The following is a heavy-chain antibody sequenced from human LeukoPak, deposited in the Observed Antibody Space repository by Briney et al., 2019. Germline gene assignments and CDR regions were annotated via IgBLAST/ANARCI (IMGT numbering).Heavy chain of an antibody. CDR2: TCGGGRTP. V-gene: IGHV3-23*01. Sequence: GASLRLSCAASGFTFSTYAMNWVRQAPGKGLEWVSGTCGGGRTPYYADSVKGRFTISRDNSKNTLYLQMNSLRAEDTAVYYCAKDLRICPHKYDSSSHPSDYWGQGTLVTVSS. J-gene: IGHJ4*02. CDR1: GFTFSTYA. CDR3: AKDLRICPHKYDSSSHPSDY. D-gene: IGHD6-6*01.